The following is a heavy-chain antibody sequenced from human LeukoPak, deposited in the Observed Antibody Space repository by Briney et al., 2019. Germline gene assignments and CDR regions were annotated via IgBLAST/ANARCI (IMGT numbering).Heavy chain of an antibody. V-gene: IGHV3-74*01. CDR2: TISDGSST. Sequence: GGSLRLSCAASGFTFSSYWMHWVRQAPGKGLVWVSHTISDGSSTSYADSVKGRFTISRDNAKNTLYLQMNSLRAEDTAVYYCAGGPFFDYALDVWGQGTTVTVSS. J-gene: IGHJ6*02. D-gene: IGHD3-3*01. CDR1: GFTFSSYW. CDR3: AGGPFFDYALDV.